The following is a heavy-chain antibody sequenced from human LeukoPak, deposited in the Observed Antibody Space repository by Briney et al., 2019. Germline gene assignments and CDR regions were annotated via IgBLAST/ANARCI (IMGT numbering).Heavy chain of an antibody. CDR2: ISYDGSNK. V-gene: IGHV3-30*18. CDR3: AKDMDVGDYGSGDYFDY. CDR1: GFTFSSYG. D-gene: IGHD3-10*01. Sequence: GRSLRLSCAASGFTFSSYGMHWVRQAPGKGLEWVAVISYDGSNKYYADSVKGRFTISRDNSKNTLYLQMNSLRAEDTAVYYCAKDMDVGDYGSGDYFDYCGQGTLVTVSS. J-gene: IGHJ4*02.